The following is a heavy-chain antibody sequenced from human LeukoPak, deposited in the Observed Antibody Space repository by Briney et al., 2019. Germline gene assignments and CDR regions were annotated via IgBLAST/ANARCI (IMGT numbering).Heavy chain of an antibody. CDR3: ARHMDWFGDLEIDY. CDR2: INHSGST. D-gene: IGHD3-10*01. Sequence: PSETLSLTCAVYGGSFSGYYWSWIRQPPGKGLEWIGEINHSGSTNYNPSLKSRVTISVDTSKNQFSLKLSSVTAADTAVYYCARHMDWFGDLEIDYWGQGTLVTVSS. J-gene: IGHJ4*02. CDR1: GGSFSGYY. V-gene: IGHV4-34*01.